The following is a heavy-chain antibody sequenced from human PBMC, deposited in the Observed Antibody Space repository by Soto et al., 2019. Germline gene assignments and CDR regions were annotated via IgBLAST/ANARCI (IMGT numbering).Heavy chain of an antibody. Sequence: GGSLRLSCAVSGITVSSYYMSWVRQAAGKGLEWVSVIYAGAITYYADSVKGRFTIYRDNSKNTLNLEMNSLRVEDTAVYYCARIPYDNSGTIFDYWGQGTLVTVSS. D-gene: IGHD3-22*01. CDR1: GITVSSYY. CDR2: IYAGAIT. V-gene: IGHV3-53*01. CDR3: ARIPYDNSGTIFDY. J-gene: IGHJ4*02.